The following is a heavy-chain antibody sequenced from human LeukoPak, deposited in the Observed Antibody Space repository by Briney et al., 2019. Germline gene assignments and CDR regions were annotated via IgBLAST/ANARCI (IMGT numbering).Heavy chain of an antibody. Sequence: SETLSLTCTGSGGSISSYYWSWIRQPPGKGLEWIGYIYCSGSTNYNPSLKSRVTISVDKSKNQLSLKLSSVTAADTAMYYCARYRGASGYHFDYWGQGTLVTVSS. CDR1: GGSISSYY. V-gene: IGHV4-59*12. D-gene: IGHD5-12*01. CDR3: ARYRGASGYHFDY. CDR2: IYCSGST. J-gene: IGHJ4*02.